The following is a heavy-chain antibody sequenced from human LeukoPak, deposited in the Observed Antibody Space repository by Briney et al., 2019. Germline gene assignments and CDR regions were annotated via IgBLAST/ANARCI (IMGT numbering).Heavy chain of an antibody. CDR1: GFTLSSYW. V-gene: IGHV3-7*01. Sequence: GGSLRLSCAASGFTLSSYWMSWVCEAPGKGLERVANIKQDGSEKYSVDSVKGGFTISRDNAKNSLSLRMNRLRAEEPAVYSGASEPVGFWSGYYQYYFDYWGQGTRVTVSS. J-gene: IGHJ4*02. CDR2: IKQDGSEK. D-gene: IGHD3-3*01. CDR3: ASEPVGFWSGYYQYYFDY.